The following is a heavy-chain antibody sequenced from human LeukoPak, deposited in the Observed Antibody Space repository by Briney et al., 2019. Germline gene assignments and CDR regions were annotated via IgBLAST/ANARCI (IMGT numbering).Heavy chain of an antibody. D-gene: IGHD2-15*01. V-gene: IGHV3-23*01. CDR2: IWSNDNNT. J-gene: IGHJ4*02. CDR1: GFTFSSYA. CDR3: AKGTSSSCYSAPNY. Sequence: SGGSLRLSCAASGFTFSSYAMNWVRQAPGKGREGVSAIWSNDNNTYHANSVKGRFTISRDNSKNTLSLQLNSPRADGTAVYYCAKGTSSSCYSAPNYWGQGTLVTVSS.